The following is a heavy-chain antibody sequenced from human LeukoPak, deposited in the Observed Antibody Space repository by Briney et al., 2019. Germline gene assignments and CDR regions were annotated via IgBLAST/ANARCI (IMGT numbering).Heavy chain of an antibody. CDR3: AKHNSGNFIYFDS. D-gene: IGHD1-26*01. Sequence: GGSLRLSCAASGFTFSLYAMSWVRQAPGKGLEWVSGITGSGGTTYYADSVKGRSSLSRDNSKNTLYLQMNSLGAEDTAVYYCAKHNSGNFIYFDSWGREPWSPYPQ. CDR1: GFTFSLYA. J-gene: IGHJ4*02. CDR2: ITGSGGTT. V-gene: IGHV3-23*01.